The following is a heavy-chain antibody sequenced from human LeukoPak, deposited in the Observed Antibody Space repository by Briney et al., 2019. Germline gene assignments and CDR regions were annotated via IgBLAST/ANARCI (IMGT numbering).Heavy chain of an antibody. CDR1: AYTFTGYS. CDR2: IRGTGDSP. J-gene: IGHJ4*02. V-gene: IGHV1-46*01. Sequence: GASVKVSCKASAYTFTGYSLHWVRQAPGQGLEWVGLIRGTGDSPDYAQKFQGRVTVTCDTSTNTLYLELRSLKLEDTAVYYCARAPGGTLDFWGQGTLVTVSS. D-gene: IGHD4-23*01. CDR3: ARAPGGTLDF.